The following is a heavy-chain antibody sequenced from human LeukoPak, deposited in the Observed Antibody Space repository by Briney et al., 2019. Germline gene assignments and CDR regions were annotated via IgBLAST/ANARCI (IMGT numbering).Heavy chain of an antibody. CDR1: GFTFRSYG. D-gene: IGHD4/OR15-4a*01. J-gene: IGHJ5*02. CDR3: ARVQVLGTYDWFDP. CDR2: ISSDESNK. Sequence: GGSLRLSCAASGFTFRSYGMHWVRQAPGKGLEWVAVISSDESNKYYADSVKGRFTISRDNAKNTLYLRMNSLRAEDTAIYYCARVQVLGTYDWFDPWGQGTLVTVSS. V-gene: IGHV3-30*03.